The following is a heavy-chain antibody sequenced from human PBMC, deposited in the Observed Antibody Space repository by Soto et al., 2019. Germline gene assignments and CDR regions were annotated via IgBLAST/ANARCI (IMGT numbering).Heavy chain of an antibody. D-gene: IGHD2-2*01. CDR3: ARDPGCGDQLLCPFSYYGMDV. V-gene: IGHV4-59*01. CDR1: GGSISSYY. CDR2: IYYSGST. J-gene: IGHJ6*02. Sequence: LSLTCTVSGGSISSYYWSWIRQPPGKGLEWFGYIYYSGSTNYNPSLKSRVTISVDTSKNQFSLKLSSVTAADTAVYYCARDPGCGDQLLCPFSYYGMDVWGQGTTVTVSS.